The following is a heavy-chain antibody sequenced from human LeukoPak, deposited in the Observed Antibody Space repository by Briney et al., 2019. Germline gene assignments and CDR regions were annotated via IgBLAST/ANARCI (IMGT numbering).Heavy chain of an antibody. D-gene: IGHD2-8*01. V-gene: IGHV3-74*01. Sequence: GGSLRLSCVASGFTFSNYWMQWVRQVPGKGLVWVSRLNGDGTNIIYADSVKGRFTISRDNAENTLYLQMNRLRAEDTALYYCARPQSGVFDVWGQGTMVTVSS. CDR1: GFTFSNYW. CDR3: ARPQSGVFDV. J-gene: IGHJ3*01. CDR2: LNGDGTNI.